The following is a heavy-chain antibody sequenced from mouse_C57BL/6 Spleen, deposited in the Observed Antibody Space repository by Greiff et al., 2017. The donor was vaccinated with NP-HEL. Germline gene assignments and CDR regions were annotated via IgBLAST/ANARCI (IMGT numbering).Heavy chain of an antibody. CDR2: INPSTGGT. J-gene: IGHJ2*01. D-gene: IGHD2-10*01. CDR3: ARSYPYFDY. V-gene: IGHV1-42*01. Sequence: VQLVESGPELVKPGASVKISCKASGYSFTGYYMNWVKQSPEKSLEWIGEINPSTGGTTYNQKFKAKATLTVDKSSSTAYMQLKSLTSEDSAVYYCARSYPYFDYWGQGTTLTVSS. CDR1: GYSFTGYY.